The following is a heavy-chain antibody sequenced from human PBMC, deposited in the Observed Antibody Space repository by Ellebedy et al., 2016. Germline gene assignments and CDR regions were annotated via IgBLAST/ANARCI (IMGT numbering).Heavy chain of an antibody. CDR1: GYMFTGYY. Sequence: ASVKVSCXASGYMFTGYYMHWVRQAPGQGLEWMGWINPNSGGTNYAQKFQGRVTMTRDTSISAAYMELSRLRSDDTAVYYCARDCGYGDYYFDYWGQGTLVTVSS. D-gene: IGHD5-12*01. CDR3: ARDCGYGDYYFDY. V-gene: IGHV1-2*02. J-gene: IGHJ4*02. CDR2: INPNSGGT.